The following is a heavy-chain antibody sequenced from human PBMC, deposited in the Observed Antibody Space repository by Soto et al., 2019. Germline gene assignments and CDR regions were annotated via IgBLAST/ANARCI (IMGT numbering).Heavy chain of an antibody. Sequence: SQTLSLTCAISGDSVSSNSVVWNWIRQSPSRGLEWLGRTYYRSKWFYEYAASVKSRIVINPDTSKNQFSLQLSSVTPEDTAVYYCARWAFIVDTRTRLAVWGQGTPVPVAS. D-gene: IGHD3-22*01. CDR1: GDSVSSNSVV. CDR2: TYYRSKWFY. J-gene: IGHJ4*02. V-gene: IGHV6-1*01. CDR3: ARWAFIVDTRTRLAV.